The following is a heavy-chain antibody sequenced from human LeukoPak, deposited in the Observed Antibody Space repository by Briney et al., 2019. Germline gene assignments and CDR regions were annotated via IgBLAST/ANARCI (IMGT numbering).Heavy chain of an antibody. CDR1: GFTFSSYY. D-gene: IGHD3-3*01. CDR3: ARDLFPLVTNFGVLSYFDY. V-gene: IGHV3-7*01. J-gene: IGHJ4*02. Sequence: GGSLRLSCAASGFTFSSYYMSWVRQAPGKGLEWVANIKQDGNEKYYVDSVNGRFTISRDNAKNSLFLQMNTLRVEDTAVYYCARDLFPLVTNFGVLSYFDYWGQGTLVTVSS. CDR2: IKQDGNEK.